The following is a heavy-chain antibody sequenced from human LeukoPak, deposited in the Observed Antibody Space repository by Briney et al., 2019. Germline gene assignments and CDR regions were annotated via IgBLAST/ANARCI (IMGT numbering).Heavy chain of an antibody. CDR1: GGSFSGYY. J-gene: IGHJ4*02. V-gene: IGHV4-34*01. Sequence: PPETLSLTCALRGGSFSGYYWRSGRQTPRKGVGWVGEINNSGSTNYNPSPKRGVTTSVETSKIHFSLKLSSVTAADTAAYYCARGRGVARFGVALIVPLYFDYWGQGTLVTVSS. CDR3: ARGRGVARFGVALIVPLYFDY. CDR2: INNSGST. D-gene: IGHD3-3*01.